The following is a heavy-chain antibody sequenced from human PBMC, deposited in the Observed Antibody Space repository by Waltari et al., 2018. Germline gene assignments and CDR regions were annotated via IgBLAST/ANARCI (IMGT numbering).Heavy chain of an antibody. J-gene: IGHJ4*02. D-gene: IGHD4-17*01. CDR3: ARSYTVTTSPIAGY. Sequence: QVQLQESGPGLVKPSETLSLTCTVFGCSISSYYWCWIRQPPGKGLEWIGYSGNKYNPSLKSRVTISLDTSKNQFSLKLSSVTAADTAVYYCARSYTVTTSPIAGYWGQGTLVTVSS. CDR2: SGN. CDR1: GCSISSYY. V-gene: IGHV4-59*01.